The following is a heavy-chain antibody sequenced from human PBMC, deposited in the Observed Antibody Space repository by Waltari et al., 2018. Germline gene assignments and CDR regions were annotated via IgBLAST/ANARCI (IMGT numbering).Heavy chain of an antibody. D-gene: IGHD2-2*01. CDR1: VGSISSSSYY. V-gene: IGHV4-39*07. J-gene: IGHJ5*02. CDR3: ARPRGDIVVVPAGGFDP. CDR2: IYFSGST. Sequence: QLQLQESGPGLVKPSETLSLTCTVSVGSISSSSYYWGWIRQPPGKGLEWIGSIYFSGSTYYKPSLKSRVTISVDTSNIQFSPELSAVTAADTAVYYCARPRGDIVVVPAGGFDPWGQGTLVTVSS.